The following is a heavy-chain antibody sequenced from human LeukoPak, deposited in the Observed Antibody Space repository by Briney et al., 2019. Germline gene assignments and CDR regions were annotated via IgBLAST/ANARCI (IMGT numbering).Heavy chain of an antibody. J-gene: IGHJ4*02. CDR1: GGSITSSDHY. D-gene: IGHD1-26*01. V-gene: IGHV4-39*07. Sequence: SETLSLTCTVSGGSITSSDHYWGWIRQPPGKGLEWIGEINHSGSTNYNPSLKSRVTISVDTSKNQFSLKLSSVTAADTAVYYCARYGSYSFDYWGQGTLVTVSS. CDR3: ARYGSYSFDY. CDR2: INHSGST.